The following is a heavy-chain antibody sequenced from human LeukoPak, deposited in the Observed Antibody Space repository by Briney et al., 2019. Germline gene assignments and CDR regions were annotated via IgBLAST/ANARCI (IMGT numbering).Heavy chain of an antibody. Sequence: QAGRSMRLSCAASGFTFDEYGMSLVRQAPGKGLERVSGINSKGDTTGYADSVKGRFTMSRDNAKNSLYLQMKSLRAEDTALYYCAKVGDIAAWRWPGNSDWSLYFDYWGQGTLVTVSS. CDR3: AKVGDIAAWRWPGNSDWSLYFDY. D-gene: IGHD5-12*01. CDR2: INSKGDTT. J-gene: IGHJ4*02. CDR1: GFTFDEYG. V-gene: IGHV3-20*04.